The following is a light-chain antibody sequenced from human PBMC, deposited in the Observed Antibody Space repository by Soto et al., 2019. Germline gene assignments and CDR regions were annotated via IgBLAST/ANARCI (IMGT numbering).Light chain of an antibody. CDR1: SSDVGSYNR. CDR2: EVT. CDR3: SSYTSSSTSAV. J-gene: IGLJ2*01. Sequence: QYALTQPPSVSGSPGQSVTISCTGTSSDVGSYNRVSWYQQPPGTAPKLMIYEVTNRPSGVPDRFSGSKSGNTASLTISGLQAEDEADYYCSSYTSSSTSAVFGGGTKLTVL. V-gene: IGLV2-18*02.